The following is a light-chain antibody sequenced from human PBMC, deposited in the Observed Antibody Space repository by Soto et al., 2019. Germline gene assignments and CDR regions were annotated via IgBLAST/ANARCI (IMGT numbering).Light chain of an antibody. CDR3: QQYGSSPPYT. J-gene: IGKJ2*01. CDR1: QSVSSSY. CDR2: GAS. Sequence: EIVLTQSPGTLSLSPGERATLSCRASQSVSSSYLAWYQQKPGQAPRLLMYGASSRATDIPDRFSGSGSGTDFTLTIIRLEPEDFAVYYCQQYGSSPPYTFGQGTKLEIK. V-gene: IGKV3-20*01.